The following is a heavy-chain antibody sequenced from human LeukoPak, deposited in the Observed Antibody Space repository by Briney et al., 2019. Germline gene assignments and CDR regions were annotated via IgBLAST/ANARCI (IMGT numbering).Heavy chain of an antibody. D-gene: IGHD3-10*01. J-gene: IGHJ4*02. CDR1: GFTFRNYA. CDR3: ATGKSPGVRGIGFDY. V-gene: IGHV3-23*01. Sequence: GGSLRLSCVASGFTFRNYAMSWVRHCPGKGLEWVSAISGSGGSTYYADSVKGRFTISRDNSKNTLYLQMNSLRAEDTAVYYCATGKSPGVRGIGFDYWGQGTLVTVSS. CDR2: ISGSGGST.